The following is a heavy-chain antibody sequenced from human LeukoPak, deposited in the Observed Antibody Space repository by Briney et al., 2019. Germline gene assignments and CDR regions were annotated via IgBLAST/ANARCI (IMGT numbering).Heavy chain of an antibody. V-gene: IGHV4-34*01. D-gene: IGHD3-10*01. CDR1: DGSFSGYY. J-gene: IGHJ3*02. CDR3: ARPRWFGEQDAFDI. Sequence: SETLSLTCAVYDGSFSGYYWSWIRQPPGKGLEWIGEINHSGSTNYNPSLKSRVTISVDTTKNQFSLKLSSVTAADTAVYYCARPRWFGEQDAFDIWGQGTMVTVSS. CDR2: INHSGST.